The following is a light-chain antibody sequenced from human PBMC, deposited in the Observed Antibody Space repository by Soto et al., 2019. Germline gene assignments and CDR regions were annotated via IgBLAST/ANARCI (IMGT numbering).Light chain of an antibody. Sequence: EIGMTQSPATLSVSPGERATLSCRASQSISTELAWYQQKPGQPPRLLIYSASTVATGVPARFTGSGSGSEFTLTISGLQSEDFAVYYCQQGHNWPLTFGQGTRLEI. CDR1: QSISTE. CDR2: SAS. J-gene: IGKJ2*01. V-gene: IGKV3-15*01. CDR3: QQGHNWPLT.